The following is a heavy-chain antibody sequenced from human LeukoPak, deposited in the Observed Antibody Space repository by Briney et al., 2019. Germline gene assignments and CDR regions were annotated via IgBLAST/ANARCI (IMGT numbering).Heavy chain of an antibody. CDR2: ISGSGGST. CDR1: GFTFSSYA. V-gene: IGHV3-23*01. Sequence: GGSLRLSCAASGFTFSSYAMSWVRQAPGKGLEWVLAISGSGGSTYYADSVKGRFTISRDNSKNTLYLQMNSLRAEDTAVYYCAKDHGGSNYYDSSGYSDYWGQGTLVTVSS. CDR3: AKDHGGSNYYDSSGYSDY. J-gene: IGHJ4*02. D-gene: IGHD3-22*01.